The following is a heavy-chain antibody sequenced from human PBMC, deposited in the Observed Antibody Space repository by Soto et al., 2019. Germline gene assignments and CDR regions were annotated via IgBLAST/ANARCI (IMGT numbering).Heavy chain of an antibody. V-gene: IGHV1-2*02. CDR2: INPNSGGT. D-gene: IGHD1-26*01. Sequence: ASVKVSCKASGYTFTGYYMHWVRQAPGQGLEWMGWINPNSGGTNYAQKFQGRVTMTRDTSINTAYMELSRLRSDDTAVYYCARGIGVRGSYVTQSWGQGTLVTVSS. CDR1: GYTFTGYY. J-gene: IGHJ5*02. CDR3: ARGIGVRGSYVTQS.